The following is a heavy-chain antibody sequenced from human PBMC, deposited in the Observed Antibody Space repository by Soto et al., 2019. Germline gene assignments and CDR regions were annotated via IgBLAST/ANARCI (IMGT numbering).Heavy chain of an antibody. D-gene: IGHD3-22*01. CDR2: IKQDGSDK. CDR1: GFTFSSYW. CDR3: ARDGNFYDTSGFYSD. J-gene: IGHJ4*02. V-gene: IGHV3-7*03. Sequence: GGSLRLSCAASGFTFSSYWMNWVRQAPGKGLEWVANIKQDGSDKYYVDSVKGRFTISRDNAKKSLFLQMNSLRAEDTAMYYCARDGNFYDTSGFYSDWGQGTLVTVSS.